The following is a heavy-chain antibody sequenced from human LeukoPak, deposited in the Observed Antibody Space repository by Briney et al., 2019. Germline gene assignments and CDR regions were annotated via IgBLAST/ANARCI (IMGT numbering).Heavy chain of an antibody. CDR1: GFTFSSYG. CDR2: IRYDGTHK. Sequence: GGSLRLSCAASGFTFSSYGMHWVRQAPGKGLEWVTFIRYDGTHKYYADSVKGRFTISRDNPKNTLYLQMSSLRPEDTAVYYCARLSDTEGSSTSYRASDIWGQGTLVAVSS. J-gene: IGHJ3*02. V-gene: IGHV3-30*02. D-gene: IGHD2-2*01. CDR3: ARLSDTEGSSTSYRASDI.